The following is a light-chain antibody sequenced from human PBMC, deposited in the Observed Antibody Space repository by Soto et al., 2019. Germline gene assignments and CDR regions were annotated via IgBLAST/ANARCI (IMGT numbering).Light chain of an antibody. J-gene: IGLJ1*01. Sequence: LTQPASVSGSPGQSITISCTGTSSDVGGYDYVSWYQQHPGKVPKLMVYEVNNRPSGVSIRFSGSKSGNTASLTISGLQTEDEADYYCSSYTATIPHVFGTGTKV. CDR3: SSYTATIPHV. CDR2: EVN. CDR1: SSDVGGYDY. V-gene: IGLV2-14*01.